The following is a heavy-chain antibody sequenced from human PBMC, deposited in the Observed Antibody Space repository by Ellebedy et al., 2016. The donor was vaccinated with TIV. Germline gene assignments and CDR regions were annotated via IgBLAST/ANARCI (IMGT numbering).Heavy chain of an antibody. CDR1: GYTFTSYD. D-gene: IGHD6-19*01. CDR2: INAGNGNT. J-gene: IGHJ4*02. V-gene: IGHV1-3*01. Sequence: ASVKVSCKASGYTFTSYDINWVRQATGQRLEWMGWINAGNGNTKYSQKFQGRVTITRDTSASTAYMELSSLRSEDTAVYYCARREWLGYYDYWGQGTLVTVSS. CDR3: ARREWLGYYDY.